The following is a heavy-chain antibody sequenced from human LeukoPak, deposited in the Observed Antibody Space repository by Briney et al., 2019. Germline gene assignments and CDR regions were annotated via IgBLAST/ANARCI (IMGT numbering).Heavy chain of an antibody. V-gene: IGHV3-48*04. D-gene: IGHD2-21*01. CDR1: GFTFSNHN. Sequence: PGGSLRLSCAASGFTFSNHNMDWVRQAPGKGLEWISYISGRGEAIFYADSVQGRFTISRDNAKNSLYLQMNSLTADDTAVHYCVRAYHPGGWFDPWGQGTLVTVSS. J-gene: IGHJ5*02. CDR3: VRAYHPGGWFDP. CDR2: ISGRGEAI.